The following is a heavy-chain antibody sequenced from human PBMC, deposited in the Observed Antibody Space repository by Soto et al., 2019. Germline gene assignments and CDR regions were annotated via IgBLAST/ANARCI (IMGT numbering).Heavy chain of an antibody. Sequence: PSETLSLTCAVSGYSITNGYYWGWIRQPPGQGLEWIGTIYHSGSTYYNPSLKTRVTISVDTSKNQFSLKLSSVTAADTAVYYCARALYCRGGSCSPLRGMDVWGQGTTVTVYS. J-gene: IGHJ6*02. CDR2: IYHSGST. CDR1: GYSITNGYY. V-gene: IGHV4-38-2*01. D-gene: IGHD2-15*01. CDR3: ARALYCRGGSCSPLRGMDV.